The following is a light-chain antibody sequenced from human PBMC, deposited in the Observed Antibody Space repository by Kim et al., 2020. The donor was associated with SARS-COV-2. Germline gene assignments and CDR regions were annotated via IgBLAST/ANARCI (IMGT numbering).Light chain of an antibody. V-gene: IGLV6-57*01. CDR2: EDN. CDR3: QSHDGSPWV. J-gene: IGLJ3*02. Sequence: NFMLTQPHSVPESPGKTVTISCTRSSGSIASNSVQWYQQRPGSSPTIVIYEDNRRPSGVPDRFSASIDSSSNSASLTISGLKPEDEADYYCQSHDGSPWVFGGGTQLTVL. CDR1: SGSIASNS.